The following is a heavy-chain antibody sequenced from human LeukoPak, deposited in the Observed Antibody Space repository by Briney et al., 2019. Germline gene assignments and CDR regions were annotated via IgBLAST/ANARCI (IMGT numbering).Heavy chain of an antibody. CDR3: ARTVAGGRYWYFDL. D-gene: IGHD6-19*01. CDR2: ISVYNDKA. J-gene: IGHJ2*01. CDR1: GYTFTNYG. Sequence: GASVKVSCKASGYTFTNYGLTWVRQAPGQGLEWMGWISVYNDKANYAQKFQGRVTMTADTSTRTAYLELRSLRSDDTALYYCARTVAGGRYWYFDLWGRGTLVTVSS. V-gene: IGHV1-18*01.